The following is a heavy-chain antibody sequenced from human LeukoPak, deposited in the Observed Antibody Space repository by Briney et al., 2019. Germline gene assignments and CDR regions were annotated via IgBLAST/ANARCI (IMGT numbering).Heavy chain of an antibody. CDR1: GYTFTSYD. Sequence: ASVKVSCKASGYTFTSYDISWVRQAPGQGLEWMGWISAYNGNANYAQKLQGRVTMTTDTSTSTAYMELRSLRSDDTAVYYCARISPVLRYFDWLLSGGYYFDYWGQGTLVTVSS. V-gene: IGHV1-18*01. CDR2: ISAYNGNA. D-gene: IGHD3-9*01. J-gene: IGHJ4*02. CDR3: ARISPVLRYFDWLLSGGYYFDY.